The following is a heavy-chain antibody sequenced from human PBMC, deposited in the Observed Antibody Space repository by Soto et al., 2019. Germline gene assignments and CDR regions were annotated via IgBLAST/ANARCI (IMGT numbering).Heavy chain of an antibody. D-gene: IGHD3-3*01. Sequence: SETLSVTCTVAGGAISSSSYYWGWIRQPPGKGLGWIGSIYYSGSTYYNPSLKSRVTISVDTSKNQFSLKLSSVTAADTAVYYCGRHDLGDFWSGYQNYFDYWAQGTLVTVS. V-gene: IGHV4-39*01. J-gene: IGHJ4*02. CDR1: GGAISSSSYY. CDR2: IYYSGST. CDR3: GRHDLGDFWSGYQNYFDY.